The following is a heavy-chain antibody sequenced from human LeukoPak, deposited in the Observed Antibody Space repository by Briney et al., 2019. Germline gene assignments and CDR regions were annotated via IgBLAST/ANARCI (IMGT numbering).Heavy chain of an antibody. J-gene: IGHJ1*01. D-gene: IGHD1-1*01. CDR2: IYTSGST. CDR1: GGSISSDYFY. Sequence: SETLSLTCTVSGGSISSDYFYWSWIRQPAGKGLEWIGRIYTSGSTHYNPSLKSRVTISIDTSKNQVSLKLSSVTAADTAVYYCARSLTTECLQRWGQGTLVTVSS. V-gene: IGHV4-61*02. CDR3: ARSLTTECLQR.